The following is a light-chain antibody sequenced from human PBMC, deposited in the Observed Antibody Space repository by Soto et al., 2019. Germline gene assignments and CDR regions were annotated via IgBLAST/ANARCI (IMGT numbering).Light chain of an antibody. CDR3: CSYAGSYTYV. CDR2: DVT. CDR1: SSDVGGYNY. V-gene: IGLV2-11*01. Sequence: QSALTQPRSASVSPGQSVTISCTGTSSDVGGYNYVSWYQHHPGKAPKLMIYDVTKRPSGVRDRFSASKSGNTASLTISGLQAEDEADYYCCSYAGSYTYVFGTGTKVTVL. J-gene: IGLJ1*01.